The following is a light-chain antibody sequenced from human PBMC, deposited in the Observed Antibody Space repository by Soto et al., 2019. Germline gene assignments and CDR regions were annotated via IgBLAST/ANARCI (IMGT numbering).Light chain of an antibody. CDR2: GSS. CDR1: QSVSNN. Sequence: EIVMTQSPATLSVSPGERATLSCRASQSVSNNYLAWYQQKPGQAHRLLMFGSSSRATGIADTFSGRGSGTEFTLTISSLKTDDLATYYCQQYNSYPITFGQGTRLEIK. CDR3: QQYNSYPIT. J-gene: IGKJ5*01. V-gene: IGKV3D-15*01.